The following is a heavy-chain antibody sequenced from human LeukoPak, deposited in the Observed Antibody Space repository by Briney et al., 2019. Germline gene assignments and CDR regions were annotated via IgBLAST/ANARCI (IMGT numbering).Heavy chain of an antibody. CDR3: ARETSQKGAHYMDV. CDR2: INHSGST. Sequence: SETQSLTCAVYGGSFSGYYWSWIRQPPGKGLEWIEEINHSGSTNYNPSLKSRVTISVDTSKNQFSLKLRSVTAADTAVYYCARETSQKGAHYMDVWGKGTTVTISS. J-gene: IGHJ6*03. D-gene: IGHD3-16*01. V-gene: IGHV4-34*01. CDR1: GGSFSGYY.